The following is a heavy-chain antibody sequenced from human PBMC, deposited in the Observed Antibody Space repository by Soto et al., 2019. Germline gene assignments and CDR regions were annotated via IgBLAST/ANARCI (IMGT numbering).Heavy chain of an antibody. V-gene: IGHV1-18*01. CDR3: AIENSYFDY. CDR2: ISAYNANA. CDR1: GYTFRNFG. J-gene: IGHJ4*01. Sequence: QIQLLQSGAEVKKPGASVKVTCKASGYTFRNFGISWVRQAPGQGLEWMGWISAYNANANYAQKFQGRLTMTAHTSTRTAYMELRSLRSYDTAVYYCAIENSYFDYWGHGTLVTVSS.